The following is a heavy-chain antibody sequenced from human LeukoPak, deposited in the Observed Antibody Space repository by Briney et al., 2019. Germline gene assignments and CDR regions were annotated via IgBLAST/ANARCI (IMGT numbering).Heavy chain of an antibody. CDR1: GGSFSGYY. Sequence: SETLSLTCAVYGGSFSGYYWSWIRQPPGKGLEWIGYIYYSGSTNYNPSLKSRVTISVDTSKNQFSLKLSSVTAADTAVYYCARGRVVIPYWGQGTLVTVSS. D-gene: IGHD3-16*02. V-gene: IGHV4-59*01. J-gene: IGHJ4*02. CDR3: ARGRVVIPY. CDR2: IYYSGST.